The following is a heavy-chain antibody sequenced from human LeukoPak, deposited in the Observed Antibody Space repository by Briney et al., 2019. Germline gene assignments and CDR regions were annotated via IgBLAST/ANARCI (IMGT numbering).Heavy chain of an antibody. V-gene: IGHV5-51*01. Sequence: GESLKISCKGSGYSFTSYWIGWVRQMPGKGLEWMGIIYPGDSDTRYSPSCQGQVTISADKSISTAYLQWSSLKASDTAMYYCARQGIKCGGDCYSGGFDYWGQGTLVSVSS. CDR1: GYSFTSYW. CDR3: ARQGIKCGGDCYSGGFDY. CDR2: IYPGDSDT. D-gene: IGHD2-21*02. J-gene: IGHJ4*02.